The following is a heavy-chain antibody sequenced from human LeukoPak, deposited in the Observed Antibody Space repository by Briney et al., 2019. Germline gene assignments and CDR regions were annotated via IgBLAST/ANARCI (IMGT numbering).Heavy chain of an antibody. V-gene: IGHV5-51*01. CDR3: ARGYCSSTSCYRFDY. CDR2: IHPGDSDT. Sequence: GESLKISCKGSGYSFTSYWIGWVRQMPGKGLEWMGIIHPGDSDTRYSPASQGQVTISADKSISTAYLQWSSLKASDTAMYYCARGYCSSTSCYRFDYWGQGTLVTVSS. D-gene: IGHD2-2*01. CDR1: GYSFTSYW. J-gene: IGHJ4*02.